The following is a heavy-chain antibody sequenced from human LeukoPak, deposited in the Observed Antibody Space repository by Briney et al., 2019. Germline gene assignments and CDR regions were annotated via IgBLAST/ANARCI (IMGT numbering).Heavy chain of an antibody. V-gene: IGHV3-74*01. Sequence: GGSLRLSCAASGFTFSSYWMHWVRQAPGKGLVWVSRINSDGSSTSYADSVKGRFTISRDNAKNTLYLQMNSLRAEDTAVYYCARGGGYSYDRAHYWGQGTLVTVSS. CDR3: ARGGGYSYDRAHY. CDR1: GFTFSSYW. D-gene: IGHD5-18*01. J-gene: IGHJ4*02. CDR2: INSDGSST.